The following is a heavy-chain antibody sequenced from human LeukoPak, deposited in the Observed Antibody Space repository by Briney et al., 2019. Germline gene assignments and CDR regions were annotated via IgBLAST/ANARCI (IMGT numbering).Heavy chain of an antibody. D-gene: IGHD3-10*01. CDR3: ARPAGYYGSGSRRSRYYYYMDV. CDR1: GDSITSSSYY. CDR2: IYYRGTT. V-gene: IGHV4-39*01. J-gene: IGHJ6*03. Sequence: SETLSLTCTVSGDSITSSSYYWGWIRQPPGKGLEWLGTIYYRGTTYYNPSLKSRVTFSVDTSKNQFSLRLNSVTAADTAVYYCARPAGYYGSGSRRSRYYYYMDVWGKGTTVTISS.